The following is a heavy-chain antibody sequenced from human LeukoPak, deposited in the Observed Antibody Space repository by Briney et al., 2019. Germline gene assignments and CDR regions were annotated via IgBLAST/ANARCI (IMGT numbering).Heavy chain of an antibody. Sequence: PSETLSLTCTVSGGSISGYYWSWIRQPPGKGLEWIGYIYYSGSTNYNPSLKSRVTISVDTSKNQFSLKLSSVTAADTAVYYCARDRYSYEDDAFDIWGQGTMVTVSS. CDR1: GGSISGYY. D-gene: IGHD5-18*01. CDR2: IYYSGST. CDR3: ARDRYSYEDDAFDI. J-gene: IGHJ3*02. V-gene: IGHV4-59*01.